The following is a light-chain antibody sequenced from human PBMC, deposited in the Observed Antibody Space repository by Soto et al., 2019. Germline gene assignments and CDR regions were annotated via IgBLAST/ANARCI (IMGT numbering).Light chain of an antibody. J-gene: IGKJ5*01. Sequence: FTPSPSSLAASVGDRGTLPFRASEDISSYLVWYQQKPGAAPKLLIYAASALHSGVPSRFSGSGSGTDFTLTISSLHPEDFAVYFCQQFKNYPITFGQGTRLEIK. CDR3: QQFKNYPIT. CDR2: AAS. V-gene: IGKV1-9*01. CDR1: EDISSY.